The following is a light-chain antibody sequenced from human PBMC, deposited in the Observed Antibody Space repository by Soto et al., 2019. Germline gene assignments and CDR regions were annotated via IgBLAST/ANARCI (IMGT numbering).Light chain of an antibody. Sequence: QSVLTQPPSVSAAPGQKVTISCSGSSSNIGNNYVSWYQQLPGTAPKLLIYGSTHRPSGVPDRFSGSKSDTSASLAITGLQADDEADYYCQSYDSNLRGSVFGTGTKVTVL. CDR3: QSYDSNLRGSV. J-gene: IGLJ1*01. CDR1: SSNIGNNY. V-gene: IGLV1-40*01. CDR2: GST.